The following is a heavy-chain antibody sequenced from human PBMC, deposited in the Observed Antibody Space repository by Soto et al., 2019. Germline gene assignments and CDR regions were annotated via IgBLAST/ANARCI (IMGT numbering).Heavy chain of an antibody. V-gene: IGHV1-2*02. CDR1: GYPFTGPY. CDR2: INPSSGGT. J-gene: IGHJ6*02. D-gene: IGHD4-4*01. CDR3: ARELRTYSDGVGV. Sequence: GASVKVSCKASGYPFTGPYIYCVRQAPGQVLEWMGWINPSSGGTEFAEKFQGRVTVTRDTSIRTVFLELNSLTSDDTGVYFCARELRTYSDGVGVRRQRTTGTVSS.